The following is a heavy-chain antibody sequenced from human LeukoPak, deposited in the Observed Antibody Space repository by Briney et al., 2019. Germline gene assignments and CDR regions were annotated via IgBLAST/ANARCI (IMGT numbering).Heavy chain of an antibody. CDR2: ISYDGSIK. Sequence: GGSLRLSCAASGFTFSSYAMHWVRQAPGKGLEWVALISYDGSIKYYADSVKGRFTISRDTSTNTLYLHMNTLRAEDTAIYYCAKDRTVGASYWYFDLWGRGTLVTVSS. CDR3: AKDRTVGASYWYFDL. J-gene: IGHJ2*01. V-gene: IGHV3-30*04. D-gene: IGHD1-26*01. CDR1: GFTFSSYA.